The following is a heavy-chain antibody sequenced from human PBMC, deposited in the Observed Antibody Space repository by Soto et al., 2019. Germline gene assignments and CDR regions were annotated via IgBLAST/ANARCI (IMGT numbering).Heavy chain of an antibody. CDR1: GFSLRSPGVG. J-gene: IGHJ4*02. Sequence: QITLKESGPTLVKPTQTLTLTCTLSGFSLRSPGVGVGWMRQTPGKALEWLARIFWTNDVRYSPSLRSRLTITKDTSKNQVVLTMTNVDPVDTGTYYCTHRRNVYSDSVAELDYWGQGTLVSVSS. D-gene: IGHD4-17*01. CDR3: THRRNVYSDSVAELDY. CDR2: IFWTNDV. V-gene: IGHV2-5*01.